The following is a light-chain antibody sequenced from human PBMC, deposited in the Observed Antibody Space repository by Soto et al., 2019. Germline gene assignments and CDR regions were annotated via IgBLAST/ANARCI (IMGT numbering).Light chain of an antibody. J-gene: IGKJ5*01. CDR2: GAS. CDR1: QSVSSSY. Sequence: EIVLTQSPGTQYLYPGERATLSCRASQSVSSSYLAWYQQKPGQAPRLLIYGASSRATGIPDRFSGSGSGTDFTLTISRLEPEDFAVYYCQQYGSSPRSITFGQGTRLEIK. V-gene: IGKV3-20*01. CDR3: QQYGSSPRSIT.